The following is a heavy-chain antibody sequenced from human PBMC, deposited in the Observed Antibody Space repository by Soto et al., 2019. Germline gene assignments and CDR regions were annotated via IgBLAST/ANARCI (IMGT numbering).Heavy chain of an antibody. J-gene: IGHJ6*02. Sequence: QAQLVQSGAEVKKPGSSVKVSCKASGGTFGNHAISWVRQARGQGLEWMGGIVPMFGTSNYAQKFQGRVTTTADKSTNTAYMELSSLTSEDTAVYYCARGDDFDYYYGVDVWGQGTTVTVSS. CDR3: ARGDDFDYYYGVDV. CDR2: IVPMFGTS. CDR1: GGTFGNHA. V-gene: IGHV1-69*06. D-gene: IGHD3-16*01.